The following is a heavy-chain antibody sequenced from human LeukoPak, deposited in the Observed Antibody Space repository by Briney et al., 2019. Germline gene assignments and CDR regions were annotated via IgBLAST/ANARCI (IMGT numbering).Heavy chain of an antibody. V-gene: IGHV3-23*01. CDR3: AKDLSGIAVAAADY. J-gene: IGHJ4*02. Sequence: GGSLRLSCAASGFTFSSYAMSWVRQAPGKGLEWVLIFSVSDGSTYYADSVKGRFTISRDNSKNTLYLQMNSLRAEDTAVYYCAKDLSGIAVAAADYWGQGTLVTVSS. CDR2: FSVSDGST. D-gene: IGHD6-19*01. CDR1: GFTFSSYA.